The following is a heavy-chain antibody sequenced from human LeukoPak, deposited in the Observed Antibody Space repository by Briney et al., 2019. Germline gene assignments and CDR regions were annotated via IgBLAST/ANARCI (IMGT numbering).Heavy chain of an antibody. CDR1: GGSFSGYY. D-gene: IGHD1-14*01. CDR2: INHSGST. CDR3: ARQTEPDYKTSGWYFDL. V-gene: IGHV4-34*01. Sequence: SETLSLTCAVYGGSFSGYYWSWIRQPPGKGLEWIGEINHSGSTNYNPSLKSRVTISVDTSKNQFSLKLTSVTAADTAVYYCARQTEPDYKTSGWYFDLWGRGTLVTVSS. J-gene: IGHJ2*01.